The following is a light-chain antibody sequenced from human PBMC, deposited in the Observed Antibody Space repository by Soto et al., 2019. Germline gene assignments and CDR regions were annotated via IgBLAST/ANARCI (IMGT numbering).Light chain of an antibody. CDR3: GGWDDSLSGPV. V-gene: IGLV1-47*01. CDR2: RNN. Sequence: QSVLTQPPSAFGTPGQRVNISCSGSSSNIGSNYVYWYRQFPGTAPKLLIQRNNQRPSGVPARFSGSKSGTSASLAISGLRSEDEADYYCGGWDDSLSGPVFGGGTQLTVL. J-gene: IGLJ2*01. CDR1: SSNIGSNY.